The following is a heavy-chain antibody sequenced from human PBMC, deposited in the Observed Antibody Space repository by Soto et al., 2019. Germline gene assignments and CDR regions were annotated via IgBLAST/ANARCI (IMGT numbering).Heavy chain of an antibody. J-gene: IGHJ3*02. V-gene: IGHV4-38-2*02. CDR3: ARDIAAQDAFDI. Sequence: XVTLSLTCAVSGYSISSGYYWCWIRQPPGKGLEWIGSIYHSWSTYYNPSLKSRVTISVDTSKNQFSLNLSSVTAADTAVYYCARDIAAQDAFDIWGQGIMVTVS. CDR1: GYSISSGYY. D-gene: IGHD6-13*01. CDR2: IYHSWST.